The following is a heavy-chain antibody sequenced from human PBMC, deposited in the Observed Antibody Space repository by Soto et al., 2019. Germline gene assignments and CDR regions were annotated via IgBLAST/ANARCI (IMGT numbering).Heavy chain of an antibody. D-gene: IGHD2-15*01. CDR1: GFTFSSYG. CDR2: ISYDGSNK. V-gene: IGHV3-30*18. J-gene: IGHJ4*02. CDR3: ANGRYCSGGSCYYFDY. Sequence: QVQLVESGGGVVQPGRSLRLSCAASGFTFSSYGMHWVRQAPGKGLEWGAVISYDGSNKYYADSVKGRFTISRDNSKNTLYLQMNSLRAEDTAVYYCANGRYCSGGSCYYFDYWGQGTLVTVSS.